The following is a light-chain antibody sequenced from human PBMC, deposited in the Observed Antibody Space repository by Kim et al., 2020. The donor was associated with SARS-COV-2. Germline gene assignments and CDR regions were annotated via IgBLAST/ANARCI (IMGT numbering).Light chain of an antibody. CDR2: GNN. V-gene: IGLV3-19*01. CDR3: NSRDSSGNHPCV. Sequence: ELTQDPAVSVALGQTVRITCQGDSLSSYYASWYQQKPGQAPVLLIYGNNKRPSGIPDRFSASRSGNTASLTITGAQAEDEADYYCNSRDSSGNHPCVFGTGTKVTVL. CDR1: SLSSYY. J-gene: IGLJ1*01.